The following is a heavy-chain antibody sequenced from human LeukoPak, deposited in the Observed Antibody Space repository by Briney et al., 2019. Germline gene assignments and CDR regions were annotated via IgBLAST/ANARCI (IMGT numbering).Heavy chain of an antibody. CDR2: ISAYNGNT. J-gene: IGHJ4*02. Sequence: ASVKVSCKASGYTFTRYGIRWVRQAPGQGLEGMGWISAYNGNTNYAQKLQGRVTMTTDTSTSTAYMELRSLRSDDTAVYYCARGVQYSSGWYGDYWGQGTLVTVSS. CDR1: GYTFTRYG. CDR3: ARGVQYSSGWYGDY. D-gene: IGHD6-19*01. V-gene: IGHV1-18*01.